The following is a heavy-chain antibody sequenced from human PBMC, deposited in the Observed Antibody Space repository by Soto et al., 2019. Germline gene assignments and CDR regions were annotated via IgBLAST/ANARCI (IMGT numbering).Heavy chain of an antibody. CDR3: ARLEDDYGDYEEDY. Sequence: QLQLQESGPGLVKPSETLSLTCTVSGGSISSSSYYWGWIRQPPGKGLEWIGSIYYSGSTYYNPSLKSRVTISVDTSKNQFSLKLSSVTAADTAVYYCARLEDDYGDYEEDYWGQGTLVTVSS. CDR1: GGSISSSSYY. CDR2: IYYSGST. D-gene: IGHD4-17*01. V-gene: IGHV4-39*01. J-gene: IGHJ4*02.